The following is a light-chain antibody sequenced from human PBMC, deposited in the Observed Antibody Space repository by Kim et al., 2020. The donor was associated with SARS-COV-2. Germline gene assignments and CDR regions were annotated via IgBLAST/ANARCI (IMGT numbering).Light chain of an antibody. CDR3: QQYDNLPFT. J-gene: IGKJ5*01. CDR1: QDISNY. CDR2: DAS. Sequence: DIQMTQSPSSLSASVGDRVTITCQASQDISNYLNWYQQKPGKAPKLLIYDASNLETGVPSRFSGSGSGTDFTFTISSLQPEDIATYYCQQYDNLPFTFRQRTRLEIK. V-gene: IGKV1-33*01.